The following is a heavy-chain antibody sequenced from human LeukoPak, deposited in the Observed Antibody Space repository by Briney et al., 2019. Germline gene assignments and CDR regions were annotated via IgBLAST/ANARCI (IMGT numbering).Heavy chain of an antibody. CDR2: ISAYNGNT. CDR1: GYTFTSYG. CDR3: ARNIVGATSGLLDY. J-gene: IGHJ4*02. D-gene: IGHD1-26*01. V-gene: IGHV1-18*01. Sequence: GASVKVSCRASGYTFTSYGISRVRQAPGQGLEWMGWISAYNGNTNYAHKLQGRVTMTTDTSTSTAYMELRSLRSDDTAVYFCARNIVGATSGLLDYWGQGTLVTVSS.